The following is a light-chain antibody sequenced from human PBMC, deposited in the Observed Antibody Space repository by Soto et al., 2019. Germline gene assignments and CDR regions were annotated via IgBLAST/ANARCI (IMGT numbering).Light chain of an antibody. J-gene: IGLJ2*01. V-gene: IGLV1-44*01. CDR3: AAWDHSLNGPV. CDR2: DTN. Sequence: QSVLTQPPSASGTPGQTVTISCSGSSSNIGLNDVHWYRQLSGTAPQILIYDTNQQATGVPDRFSGSRSGTSASLAIHGLQSEDEADYNCAAWDHSLNGPVFGGGPKVTV. CDR1: SSNIGLND.